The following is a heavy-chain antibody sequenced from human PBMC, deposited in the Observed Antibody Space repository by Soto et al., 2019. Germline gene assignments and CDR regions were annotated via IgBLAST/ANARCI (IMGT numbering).Heavy chain of an antibody. CDR1: GYTFTSYG. D-gene: IGHD3-3*02. V-gene: IGHV1-18*01. CDR2: SSTSNGDT. CDR3: ARDYTFPDY. Sequence: QVQLVQSGAEVKKPGASVKVSCKTSGYTFTSYGITWVRQAPGQGLEWMGWSSTSNGDTNYVQKFQGRVTMTTDTSTGTGYMEWRSLTSDDTAVYYCARDYTFPDYWGQGTLVTVSS. J-gene: IGHJ4*02.